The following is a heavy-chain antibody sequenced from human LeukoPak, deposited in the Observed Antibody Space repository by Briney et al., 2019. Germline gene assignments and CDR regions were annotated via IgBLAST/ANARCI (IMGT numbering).Heavy chain of an antibody. CDR3: ARGAYYDFWSGSWFDP. J-gene: IGHJ5*02. CDR2: IYYSGST. Sequence: PSETLSLTCTVSGGSISSSSYYWGWIRQPPGKGLEWIGSIYYSGSTYYNPSLKSRVTISVDTSKNQFSLKLSSVTAADTAVYYCARGAYYDFWSGSWFDPWGQGTLVTVSS. CDR1: GGSISSSSYY. V-gene: IGHV4-39*01. D-gene: IGHD3-3*01.